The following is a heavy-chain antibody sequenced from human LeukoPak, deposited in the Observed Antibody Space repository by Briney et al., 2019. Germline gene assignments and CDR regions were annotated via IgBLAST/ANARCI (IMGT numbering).Heavy chain of an antibody. CDR3: EGRLSTVTTSDSFDI. CDR2: IIPVVSVA. V-gene: IGHV1-69*04. J-gene: IGHJ3*02. Sequence: SVKVSCKASGGTFSSYAFSWVRQAPGQGLEWMGRIIPVVSVADYAQKFQGRVTITADKSTSTAYMELSSLRSDDTAVYYCEGRLSTVTTSDSFDIWGQGTMVAVSS. D-gene: IGHD4-17*01. CDR1: GGTFSSYA.